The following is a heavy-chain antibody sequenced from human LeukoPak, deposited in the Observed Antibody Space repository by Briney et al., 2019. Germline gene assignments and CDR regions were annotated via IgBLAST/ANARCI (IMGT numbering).Heavy chain of an antibody. V-gene: IGHV3-9*01. D-gene: IGHD3-16*01. J-gene: IGHJ4*02. CDR1: GFTHDDFA. CDR2: ISWNSGII. Sequence: GGSLRLSCTASGFTHDDFAIHWVRPAPGKGLEGVAGISWNSGIIVYVDSVKGRFTISRDNAKNSLYLQMNSLRGEDTALYYCAKRGFWDRSGYFDYWGQGTLVTVSS. CDR3: AKRGFWDRSGYFDY.